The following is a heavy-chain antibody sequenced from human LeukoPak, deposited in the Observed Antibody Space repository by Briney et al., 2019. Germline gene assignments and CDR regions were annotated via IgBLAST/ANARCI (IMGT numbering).Heavy chain of an antibody. V-gene: IGHV3-74*01. CDR3: ARVVNDFWSGYGGGFDY. Sequence: GGSLRLSCAASGFTFSKYWMDWVRQAPGKGLVGVSRMNSDGSSTSYADSVKGRFTISRDNAKNTLYLQMNSLRAEDTAVYYCARVVNDFWSGYGGGFDYWGQGTLVTVSS. CDR2: MNSDGSST. J-gene: IGHJ4*02. CDR1: GFTFSKYW. D-gene: IGHD3-3*01.